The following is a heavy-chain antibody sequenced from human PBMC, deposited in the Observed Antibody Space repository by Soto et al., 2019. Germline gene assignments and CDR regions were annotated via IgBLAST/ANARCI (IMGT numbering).Heavy chain of an antibody. CDR2: ISAYNGKT. V-gene: IGHV1-18*01. Sequence: QVQLVQSGGEVKKPGASVKLSCTASGYTFTSYGISWVRQAPGQGLEWMGWISAYNGKTNYAQNVQGRVTMTTDTSTRTAYMALRSLRSDDTAVYYCARGGDVNYYHGMDVWGQGTTVTVSS. CDR3: ARGGDVNYYHGMDV. J-gene: IGHJ6*02. CDR1: GYTFTSYG. D-gene: IGHD5-12*01.